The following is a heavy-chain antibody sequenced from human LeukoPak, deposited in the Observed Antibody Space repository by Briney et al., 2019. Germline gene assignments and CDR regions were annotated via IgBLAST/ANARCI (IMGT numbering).Heavy chain of an antibody. D-gene: IGHD4-11*01. CDR2: ISSSSSTI. J-gene: IGHJ6*03. CDR1: GFTFSSYS. V-gene: IGHV3-48*01. CDR3: ASSTSYSNLYYYMDV. Sequence: GGSLRLSCAASGFTFSSYSMNWVRQAPGKGLEWVSYISSSSSTIYYADSVKGRFTISRDNAKNSLCLQMNSLRAEDTAVYYCASSTSYSNLYYYMDVWGKGTTVTVSS.